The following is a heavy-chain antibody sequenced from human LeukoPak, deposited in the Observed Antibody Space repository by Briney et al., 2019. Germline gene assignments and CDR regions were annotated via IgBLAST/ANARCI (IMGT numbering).Heavy chain of an antibody. CDR2: INHSGST. V-gene: IGHV4-34*03. D-gene: IGHD3-3*01. CDR3: TGNGYYSLEY. Sequence: SETLSLTCAVYGGSFSGYYWSWIRQPPGKGLEWIGEINHSGSTNYNPSLKSRVTILVDTSKNQFSLKLSSVTAADTAVYYCTGNGYYSLEYWGQGTLVTVSS. J-gene: IGHJ4*02. CDR1: GGSFSGYY.